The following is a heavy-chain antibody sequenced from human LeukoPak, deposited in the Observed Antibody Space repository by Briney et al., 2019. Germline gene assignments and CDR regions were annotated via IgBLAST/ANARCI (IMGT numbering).Heavy chain of an antibody. V-gene: IGHV1-18*01. D-gene: IGHD2-8*01. CDR2: ISPYNGNT. CDR3: TRTVLDCKNGVCYDY. J-gene: IGHJ4*02. CDR1: GYTFTNYG. Sequence: ASVKVSCKTSGYTFTNYGISWVRQAPGQGLEWMGWISPYNGNTIYAQKLQGRVTVTTDTSTSTAYMELRSLRSDDTAAYYCTRTVLDCKNGVCYDYWGQGTLVTVSS.